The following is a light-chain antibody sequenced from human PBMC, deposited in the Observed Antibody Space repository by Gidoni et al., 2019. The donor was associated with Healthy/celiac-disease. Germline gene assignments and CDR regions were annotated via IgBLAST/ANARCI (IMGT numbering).Light chain of an antibody. CDR2: AAS. CDR1: QSISSY. CDR3: QQSYSTPS. V-gene: IGKV1-39*01. J-gene: IGKJ2*03. Sequence: DIQLTQSPSSLSASVGDRVTITCRASQSISSYLNWYQQKPGKAPKLLIYAASSLQSGVPSRFSGSCSGTDFTLTISSLQPEDVATYYCQQSYSTPSFGQGTKLEIK.